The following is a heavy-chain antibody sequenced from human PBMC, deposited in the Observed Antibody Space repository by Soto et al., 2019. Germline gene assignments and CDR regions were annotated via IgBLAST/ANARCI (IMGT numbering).Heavy chain of an antibody. CDR2: ISAYNGNT. Sequence: ASVKVSCKASGYTFTSYGISWVRQAPGQGLEWMGWISAYNGNTNYAQKLQGRVTMTTDTSTSTAYMELRSLRSDDTAVYYCARVSFKLVVVADGYNWFGPWGQGTLVTVSS. J-gene: IGHJ5*02. D-gene: IGHD2-15*01. CDR1: GYTFTSYG. CDR3: ARVSFKLVVVADGYNWFGP. V-gene: IGHV1-18*01.